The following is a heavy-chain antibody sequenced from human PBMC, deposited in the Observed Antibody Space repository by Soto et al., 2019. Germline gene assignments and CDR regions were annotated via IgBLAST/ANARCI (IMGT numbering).Heavy chain of an antibody. CDR3: AKDRRAVAGIVDY. J-gene: IGHJ4*02. D-gene: IGHD6-19*01. CDR1: GFTFSSYA. Sequence: GGSLRLSCAGSGFTFSSYAMSWVRQAPGKGLEWVSSIRSYGDRTYYAESVEGRFSISRDNSKNTLYLQMNSLRAEDTAVYYCAKDRRAVAGIVDYWGQGTLVTVSS. V-gene: IGHV3-23*01. CDR2: IRSYGDRT.